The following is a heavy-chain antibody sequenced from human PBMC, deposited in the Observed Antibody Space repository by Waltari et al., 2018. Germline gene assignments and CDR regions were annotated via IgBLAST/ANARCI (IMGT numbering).Heavy chain of an antibody. Sequence: WVRQHTGEGLEWIGYIYNRGRTKCNPSLQSRVTISVDTPKNQFSLKLNSVAAPATAVYHSTRIGGDYTSGWGYFDLWGRGTLVTVSS. CDR3: TRIGGDYTSGWGYFDL. V-gene: IGHV4-31*02. D-gene: IGHD6-19*01. CDR2: IYNRGRT. J-gene: IGHJ2*01.